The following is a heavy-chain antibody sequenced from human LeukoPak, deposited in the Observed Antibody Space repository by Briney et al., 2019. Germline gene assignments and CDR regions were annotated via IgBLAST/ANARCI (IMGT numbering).Heavy chain of an antibody. CDR3: ARFRYNWNYALDY. CDR1: GGSISSYY. V-gene: IGHV4-59*08. CDR2: IYYSGST. J-gene: IGHJ4*02. D-gene: IGHD1-7*01. Sequence: SETLPLTCTVSGGSISSYYWSWIRQPPGKGLEWIGYIYYSGSTNYNPSLKSRVTISVDTSKNQFSLKLSSVTAADTAVYYCARFRYNWNYALDYWGQGTLVTVSS.